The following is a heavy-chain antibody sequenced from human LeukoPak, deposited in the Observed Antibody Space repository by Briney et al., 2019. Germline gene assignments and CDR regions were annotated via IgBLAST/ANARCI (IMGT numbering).Heavy chain of an antibody. CDR3: ATLISGPNYYYGMDV. D-gene: IGHD2-8*01. V-gene: IGHV3-23*01. J-gene: IGHJ6*02. CDR1: GFTFSSYA. CDR2: ISGSGGST. Sequence: PGGSLRLSCAASGFTFSSYAMSWVRQAPGKGLEWVSAISGSGGSTYYADSVKGRFTISRDNSKNTLYLQMNSLTAEDTAVYYCATLISGPNYYYGMDVWGQGTTVTVSS.